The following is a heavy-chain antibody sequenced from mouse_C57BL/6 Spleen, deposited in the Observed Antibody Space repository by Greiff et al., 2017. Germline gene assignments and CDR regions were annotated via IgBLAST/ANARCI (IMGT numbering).Heavy chain of an antibody. D-gene: IGHD1-1*01. V-gene: IGHV1-82*01. CDR3: AREDYYGSSWYFDV. J-gene: IGHJ1*03. Sequence: QVQLQQSGPELVKPGASVKISCKASGYAFSSSWMNWVKQRPGKGLEWIGRIYPGDGDTNYKGKFKGKATLTADKSSSTAYMQLSSLTSEDSAVYFCAREDYYGSSWYFDVWGTGTTVTVSS. CDR2: IYPGDGDT. CDR1: GYAFSSSW.